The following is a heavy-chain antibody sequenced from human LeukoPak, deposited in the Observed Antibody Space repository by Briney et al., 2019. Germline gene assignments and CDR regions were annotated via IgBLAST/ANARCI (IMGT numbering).Heavy chain of an antibody. CDR3: AREQWLTPPDY. D-gene: IGHD6-19*01. CDR2: ISAYNGNT. CDR1: GYTFTSYG. J-gene: IGHJ4*02. V-gene: IGHV1-18*01. Sequence: ASVKVSCKASGYTFTSYGISWVRQAPGQGLEWMGWISAYNGNTNYAQKLQGRVTMTTDTSTSTDYMELRSLRADDTPVYYCAREQWLTPPDYWGQGTLVTVSS.